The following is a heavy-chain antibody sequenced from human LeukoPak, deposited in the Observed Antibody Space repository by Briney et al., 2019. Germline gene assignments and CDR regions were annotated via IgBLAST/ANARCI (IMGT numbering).Heavy chain of an antibody. CDR1: GGSFSGYY. CDR2: INHSGST. J-gene: IGHJ4*02. V-gene: IGHV4-34*01. CDR3: ARDRIPDGYGDR. Sequence: SETLSLTCAVYGGSFSGYYWSWIRQPPGKGLEWIGEINHSGSTNYNPSLKSRVTMSVDTSKNQFSLKLSSVTAADTAVYYCARDRIPDGYGDRWGQGTLVTVSS. D-gene: IGHD4-17*01.